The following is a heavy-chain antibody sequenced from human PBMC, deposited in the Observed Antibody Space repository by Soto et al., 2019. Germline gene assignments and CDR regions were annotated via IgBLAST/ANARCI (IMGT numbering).Heavy chain of an antibody. J-gene: IGHJ3*02. D-gene: IGHD3-10*02. CDR2: IYDTWTT. CDR3: ARGIVRGGFDI. CDR1: VGSMSENDYY. V-gene: IGHV4-30-4*01. Sequence: QVQLQEAGPGLVRPSQTLSLTCTVAVGSMSENDYYWSWLRQSPGQGLQWIGYIYDTWTTSYSPSLKSIVTMSADTSRNQFSLKLTAVTAADTAFYFCARGIVRGGFDIWGQGTLVTVSS.